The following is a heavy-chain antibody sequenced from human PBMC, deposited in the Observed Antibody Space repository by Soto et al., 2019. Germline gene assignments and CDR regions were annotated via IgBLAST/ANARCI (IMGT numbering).Heavy chain of an antibody. D-gene: IGHD6-13*01. CDR2: ISGGGGST. Sequence: EVQLLESGGGLVQPGGSLRLSCAASGFTFSSYAMSWVRQAPGKGLEWVSAISGGGGSTYYADSVKGRFTISRDNSKSTLYLQMYSLRAEDTAVYYCAKARGIPASPNYSDYWGQGTLVTVSS. J-gene: IGHJ4*02. CDR1: GFTFSSYA. CDR3: AKARGIPASPNYSDY. V-gene: IGHV3-23*01.